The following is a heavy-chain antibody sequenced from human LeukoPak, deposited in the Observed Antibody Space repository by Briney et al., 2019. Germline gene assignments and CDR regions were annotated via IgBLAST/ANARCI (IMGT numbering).Heavy chain of an antibody. J-gene: IGHJ4*02. V-gene: IGHV3-30-3*01. CDR3: ASGTVTVTGSDGYVAQ. CDR2: ISHDGSNQ. CDR1: GFTFSTYP. Sequence: GRSLRLSCSASGFTFSTYPMHWVRQAPGKGLEWVAVISHDGSNQYYADSVKGRFTISRDNSKNTLYLQMNSLRTEDTAVYYCASGTVTVTGSDGYVAQWGQGTLVTVSS. D-gene: IGHD3-9*01.